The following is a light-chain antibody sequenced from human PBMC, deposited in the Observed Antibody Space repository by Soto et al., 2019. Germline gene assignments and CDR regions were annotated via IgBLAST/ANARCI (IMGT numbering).Light chain of an antibody. CDR3: QQYTNWPPLT. V-gene: IGKV3-15*01. CDR2: DAS. Sequence: EIVMTQSPATLSVSPGEGATLSCRASQSVHRDLALYQQKPGQAPTLLIYDASTRATGIPARFSGSGSGTEFTLTIRSLQSEDFAVYYCQQYTNWPPLTFGGGTKVEI. J-gene: IGKJ4*01. CDR1: QSVHRD.